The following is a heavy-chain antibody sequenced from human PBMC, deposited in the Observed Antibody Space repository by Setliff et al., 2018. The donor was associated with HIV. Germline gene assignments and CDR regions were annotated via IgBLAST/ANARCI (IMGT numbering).Heavy chain of an antibody. CDR1: GGSISSYY. Sequence: SETLSLTCTVSGGSISSYYWSWIRQPPGKGLEWSGYIYYSGSTNYNPSLKSRVTISVDTSKNQFSLKLSSVTAADTAVYYCASEIYGGNSRPFDYWGQGTLVTVSS. J-gene: IGHJ4*02. CDR2: IYYSGST. CDR3: ASEIYGGNSRPFDY. D-gene: IGHD4-17*01. V-gene: IGHV4-59*01.